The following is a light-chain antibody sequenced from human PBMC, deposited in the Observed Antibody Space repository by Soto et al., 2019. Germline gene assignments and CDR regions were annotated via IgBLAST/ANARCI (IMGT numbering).Light chain of an antibody. CDR2: NVG. Sequence: QSALAQLRSVSGSPGQSVTITCTVTSSDVGGYNYASWYQQYTGKAPKLIIYNVGTRRLGVPGRFSGSKSGNTASLTISGLQAEDEAQYYCCSYAGSYTFVFGSGTKVTVL. J-gene: IGLJ1*01. CDR3: CSYAGSYTFV. V-gene: IGLV2-11*01. CDR1: SSDVGGYNY.